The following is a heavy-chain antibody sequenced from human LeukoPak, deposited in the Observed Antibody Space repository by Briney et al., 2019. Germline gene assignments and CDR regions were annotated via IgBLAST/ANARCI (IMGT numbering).Heavy chain of an antibody. J-gene: IGHJ4*02. V-gene: IGHV3-33*01. CDR3: ARDFVAYDSSGYPPFVDY. CDR1: GFTFSSYG. Sequence: GRSLRLSCAASGFTFSSYGMHWVRQAPGKGPEGVAVIWYDGSNKYYADSVKGRFTISRDNSKNTLFLQMNSLRAEDTAVYYCARDFVAYDSSGYPPFVDYWGQGTLVTVSS. D-gene: IGHD3-22*01. CDR2: IWYDGSNK.